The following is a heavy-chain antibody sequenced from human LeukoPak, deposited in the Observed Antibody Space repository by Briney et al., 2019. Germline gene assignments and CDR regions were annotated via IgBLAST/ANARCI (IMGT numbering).Heavy chain of an antibody. Sequence: GGSLRLSCAASGFTFSRYSMNWVRQAPGKGLEWVSSIGRRSSYTYYADSVRGRFTISRDNAKNSLYLQMNSLRAEDTAVYYCARAGLYSSSGDSNDAFDIWGQGTMVTVSS. J-gene: IGHJ3*02. D-gene: IGHD6-6*01. CDR1: GFTFSRYS. CDR3: ARAGLYSSSGDSNDAFDI. CDR2: IGRRSSYT. V-gene: IGHV3-21*01.